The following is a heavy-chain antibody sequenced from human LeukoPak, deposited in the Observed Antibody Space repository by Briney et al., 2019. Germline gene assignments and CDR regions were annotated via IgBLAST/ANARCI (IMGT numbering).Heavy chain of an antibody. CDR3: AREATGGQWYFDV. D-gene: IGHD6-19*01. Sequence: GPSLRLSCVASAFTFNGHGMHWVRQGPGKGLEWVAVIAADGGVKRYADSLKGRFILSRDISKNTVFLQMNSLAVEDTAVYYCAREATGGQWYFDVWDQGAPGSVSS. CDR1: AFTFNGHG. CDR2: IAADGGVK. V-gene: IGHV3-30*03. J-gene: IGHJ4*02.